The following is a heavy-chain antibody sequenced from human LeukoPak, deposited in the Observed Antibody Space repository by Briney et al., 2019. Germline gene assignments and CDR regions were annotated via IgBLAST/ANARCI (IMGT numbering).Heavy chain of an antibody. J-gene: IGHJ4*02. CDR3: ARDHWGAIVY. CDR2: INPNSGGT. CDR1: GYTFTGYY. D-gene: IGHD3-16*02. Sequence: GSVRVSCKASGYTFTGYYMHWVRQAPGQGLEWMGWINPNSGGTNYAQKFQGRVTVTRDTSISTAYMELSRLRSDDTAVYYCARDHWGAIVYWGQGTLVTVSS. V-gene: IGHV1-2*02.